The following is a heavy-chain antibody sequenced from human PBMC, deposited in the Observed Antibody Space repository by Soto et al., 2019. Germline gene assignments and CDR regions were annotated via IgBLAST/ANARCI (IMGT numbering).Heavy chain of an antibody. CDR3: AKTDKFHAQSSGWANRFDS. J-gene: IGHJ4*02. CDR1: GFTFSNYA. CDR2: ITSAGST. Sequence: EVQLLESGGDLAQPGGSLRLICAASGFTFSNYAMTWVRQSPGKGLEWVSTITSAGSTFYGDTVKGLFTISRDNSKSTLYLKMNSLGAEDTAVYYCAKTDKFHAQSSGWANRFDSWGQGTLVTVSS. V-gene: IGHV3-23*01. D-gene: IGHD6-19*01.